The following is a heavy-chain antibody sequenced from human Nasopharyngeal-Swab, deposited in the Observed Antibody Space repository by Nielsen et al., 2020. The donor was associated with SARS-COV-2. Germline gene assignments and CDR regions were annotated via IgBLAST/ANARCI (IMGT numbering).Heavy chain of an antibody. D-gene: IGHD2-15*01. CDR3: ATANTRIYPSYWYVDL. CDR1: GGSISSYY. Sequence: SETLSLTCTVSGGSISSYYWSWIRQPPGKGLEWIGNIDYSGSTNYNPSLKNRVTISVDTSKNQFSLKLSSVTAADTAVYYYATANTRIYPSYWYVDLWGRGTLVTVSS. J-gene: IGHJ2*01. CDR2: IDYSGST. V-gene: IGHV4-59*13.